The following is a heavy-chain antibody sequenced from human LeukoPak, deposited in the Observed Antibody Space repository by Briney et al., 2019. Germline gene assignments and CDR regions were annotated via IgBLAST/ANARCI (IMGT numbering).Heavy chain of an antibody. D-gene: IGHD1-1*01. J-gene: IGHJ4*02. Sequence: GESLKISCKASGYSFTTYWIGWGRRMPGKGLECMGIIYPGDSDTRYSPSFQGQVTISADKSISAAYLQWSSLKASDTAMYYCARHETGPYFDYWGQGTLVTVSS. CDR3: ARHETGPYFDY. CDR2: IYPGDSDT. CDR1: GYSFTTYW. V-gene: IGHV5-51*01.